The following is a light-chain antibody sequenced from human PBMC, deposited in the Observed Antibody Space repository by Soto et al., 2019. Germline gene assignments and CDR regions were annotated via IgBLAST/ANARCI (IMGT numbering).Light chain of an antibody. CDR1: QSISSY. CDR2: AAS. Sequence: DIQMTQSPASLSASVGDRVTITCRASQSISSYLNWYQQKPGKAPKLLIYAASSLQSGVPSRFSGSGSGTEFTLTISSLQPDDSGSYYCQHTRTFGQGTKVDIK. V-gene: IGKV1-39*01. CDR3: QHTRT. J-gene: IGKJ1*01.